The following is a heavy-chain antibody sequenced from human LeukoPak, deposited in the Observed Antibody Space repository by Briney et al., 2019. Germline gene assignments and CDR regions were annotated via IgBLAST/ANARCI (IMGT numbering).Heavy chain of an antibody. D-gene: IGHD3-10*01. CDR2: VDHSGST. V-gene: IGHV4-61*08. Sequence: SETLSLTCTVSGGSISSGGYYWSWIRQHPGKGLEWIGEVDHSGSTNYNPSFKSRVTMSTDTSKNQFSLKLSSVTAADTAVYYCARGDSLWFGELFPTYYGMDVWGQGTTVTVSS. J-gene: IGHJ6*02. CDR1: GGSISSGGYY. CDR3: ARGDSLWFGELFPTYYGMDV.